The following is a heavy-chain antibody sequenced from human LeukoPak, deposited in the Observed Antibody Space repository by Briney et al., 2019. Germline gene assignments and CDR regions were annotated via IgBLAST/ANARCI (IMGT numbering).Heavy chain of an antibody. CDR2: ISSFGGTI. V-gene: IGHV3-48*01. CDR3: ARGQGGPTSY. Sequence: GGSLRLSCVASGFTFSSYSMNWVRQAPGKGLEWISYISSFGGTIYYADSVKGRFTISRDNAKNSLCLHMNSLRAEDTAVYYCARGQGGPTSYWGQGTLVTASS. CDR1: GFTFSSYS. J-gene: IGHJ4*02. D-gene: IGHD1-26*01.